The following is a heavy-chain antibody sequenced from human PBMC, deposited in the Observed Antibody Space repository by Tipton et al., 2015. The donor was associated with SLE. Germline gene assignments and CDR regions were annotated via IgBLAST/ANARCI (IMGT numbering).Heavy chain of an antibody. CDR2: ISGSGDNT. V-gene: IGHV3-23*01. CDR3: AKGSDYYDSSGYFDC. D-gene: IGHD3-22*01. CDR1: GFTFSSYA. Sequence: SLRLSCAASGFTFSSYAMSWVRQAPGKGLEWVSTISGSGDNTYYADSVKCRFTISRDNSKKTLYLQMNSLRAEDTAVYYCAKGSDYYDSSGYFDCWGQGTLVTVSS. J-gene: IGHJ4*02.